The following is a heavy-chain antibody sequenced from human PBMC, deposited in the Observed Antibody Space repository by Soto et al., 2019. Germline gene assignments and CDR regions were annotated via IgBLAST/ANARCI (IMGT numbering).Heavy chain of an antibody. D-gene: IGHD5-12*01. V-gene: IGHV4-30-2*01. CDR1: GGSISSGGYS. J-gene: IGHJ3*02. CDR2: INHSGST. Sequence: SETLSLTCAVSGGSISSGGYSWSWIRQPPGKGLEWIGDINHSGSTNYNPSLKSRVTISVDTSKNQFSLKLSSVTAADTAVYYCARDQYSGYDWAFDIWGQGTMVTVS. CDR3: ARDQYSGYDWAFDI.